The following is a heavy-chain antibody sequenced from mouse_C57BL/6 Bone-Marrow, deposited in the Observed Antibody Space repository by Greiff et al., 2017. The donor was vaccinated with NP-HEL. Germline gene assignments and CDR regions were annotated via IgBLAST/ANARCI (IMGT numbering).Heavy chain of an antibody. CDR1: GYTFTSYW. D-gene: IGHD1-1*01. CDR3: ARGVDAMDY. V-gene: IGHV1-61*01. CDR2: IYPSDSET. J-gene: IGHJ4*01. Sequence: QVQLKQSGAELVRPGSSVKLSCKASGYTFTSYWMDWVKQRPGQGLEWIGNIYPSDSETHYNQKFKDKATLTVDKSSSTAYMQLSSLTSEDSAVYYCARGVDAMDYWGQGTAVTVSS.